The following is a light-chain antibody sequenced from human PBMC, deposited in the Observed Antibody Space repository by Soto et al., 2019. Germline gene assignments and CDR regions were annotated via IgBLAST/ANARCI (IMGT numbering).Light chain of an antibody. CDR1: QSVSSSY. J-gene: IGKJ3*01. Sequence: ESVLTQSPGTLSMSPGERATLSCRASQSVSSSYSAWYQHKPGQAPTLLIYGASSRATGIPDRFSGSGSGTDFTLTISSLEPEDFAVYYCQQYGSSPFTFGPGTKVDI. V-gene: IGKV3-20*01. CDR2: GAS. CDR3: QQYGSSPFT.